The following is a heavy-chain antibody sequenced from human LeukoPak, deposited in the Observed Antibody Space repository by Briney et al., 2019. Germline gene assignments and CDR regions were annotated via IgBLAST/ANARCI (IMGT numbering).Heavy chain of an antibody. J-gene: IGHJ4*02. V-gene: IGHV3-74*01. D-gene: IGHD3-9*01. CDR3: AKEGGYFDWPFTFDF. Sequence: PGGSLRLSCAASGFSFSTTWMHWVRQAPGKGLIWVSHINSDGTTSYADSVKGRFTISRDNSKNTLYLQMNSLRAEDTAVYYCAKEGGYFDWPFTFDFWGQGTLVTVSS. CDR1: GFSFSTTW. CDR2: INSDGTT.